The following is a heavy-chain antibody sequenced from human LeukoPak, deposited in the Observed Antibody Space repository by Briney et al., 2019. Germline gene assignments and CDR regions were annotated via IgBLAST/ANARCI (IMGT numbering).Heavy chain of an antibody. Sequence: LETLSLSCTVSVGSITLYYWSWIRQPPRKGLGWVGHIYHSGSTNYNPSLKSRVTISVDTSKNQSSLKLSSVTAADAAVYYCARGNGFAMYYYYMDVWGRGTTVTVSS. CDR1: VGSITLYY. CDR3: ARGNGFAMYYYYMDV. D-gene: IGHD4-17*01. CDR2: IYHSGST. J-gene: IGHJ6*03. V-gene: IGHV4-59*12.